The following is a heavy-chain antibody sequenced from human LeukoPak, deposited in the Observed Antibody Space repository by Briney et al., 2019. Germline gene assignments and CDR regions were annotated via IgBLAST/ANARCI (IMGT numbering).Heavy chain of an antibody. J-gene: IGHJ5*02. D-gene: IGHD3-3*01. Sequence: ASVKVSCKASGYTFTSYYMHWVRQAPGLGLEWMGIINPSAGSTNYAQKFQGRVTMTRDTSTSTVYMELSSLRSEDTAVYYCARVNYDFWSGYSNNWFDPWGQGTLVTVSS. CDR3: ARVNYDFWSGYSNNWFDP. V-gene: IGHV1-46*01. CDR1: GYTFTSYY. CDR2: INPSAGST.